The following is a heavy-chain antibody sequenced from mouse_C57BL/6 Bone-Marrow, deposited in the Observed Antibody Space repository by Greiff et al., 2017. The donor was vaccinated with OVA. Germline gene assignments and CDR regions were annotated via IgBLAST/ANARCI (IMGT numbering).Heavy chain of an antibody. V-gene: IGHV1-55*01. CDR2: IYPGSGST. CDR1: GYTFTSYW. J-gene: IGHJ3*01. Sequence: QVQLKQPGAELVKPGASVKMSCKASGYTFTSYWMTWVKQGPEQGLEWIGDIYPGSGSTNYNEKFKSKATLTVDTSSSTTYMQLSSLTSEDSAVYFCAIGWAYWGQGTLLTVSA. D-gene: IGHD3-2*02. CDR3: AIGWAY.